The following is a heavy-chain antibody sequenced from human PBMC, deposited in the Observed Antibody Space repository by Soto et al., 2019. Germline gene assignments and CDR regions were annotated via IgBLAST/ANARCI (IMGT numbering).Heavy chain of an antibody. V-gene: IGHV1-58*01. J-gene: IGHJ6*02. CDR1: GFTFTSSA. Sequence: SVKVSCKASGFTFTSSAVQWVRQARGQRLEWIGWIVVGSGNTNYAQKFQERVTITRDMSTSTAYMELSSLRSEDTAVYYCAADRGVVVPAAMHYYYYGMDVWGQGTTVTVSS. CDR3: AADRGVVVPAAMHYYYYGMDV. CDR2: IVVGSGNT. D-gene: IGHD2-2*01.